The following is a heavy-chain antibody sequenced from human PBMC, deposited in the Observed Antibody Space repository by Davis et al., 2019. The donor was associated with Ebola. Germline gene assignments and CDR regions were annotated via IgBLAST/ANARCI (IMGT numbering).Heavy chain of an antibody. CDR2: ISGSGGST. V-gene: IGHV3-23*01. Sequence: GESLKISCAASGFTFSSYAMSWVRQAPGKGLEWVSAISGSGGSTYYADSVKGRFTISRDNSKNTLYLQMNSLRAEDTAVYYCAKGDWDLYSSGWDYYYYGMDVWGQGTTVTVSS. J-gene: IGHJ6*02. CDR3: AKGDWDLYSSGWDYYYYGMDV. CDR1: GFTFSSYA. D-gene: IGHD6-19*01.